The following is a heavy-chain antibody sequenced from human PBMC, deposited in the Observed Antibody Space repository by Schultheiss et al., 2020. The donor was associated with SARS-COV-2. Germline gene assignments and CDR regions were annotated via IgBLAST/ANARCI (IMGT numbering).Heavy chain of an antibody. D-gene: IGHD3-3*01. Sequence: GGSLRLSCAASGFTFSNYAMDWVRQAPGKGLEWVGRTRNKANSYTTEYAASVKGRFTISRDDSKNSLYLQMNSLKTEDTAVYYCAREVVLRFLEWFYYMDVWGKGTTVTVAS. V-gene: IGHV3-72*01. CDR2: TRNKANSYTT. CDR1: GFTFSNYA. J-gene: IGHJ6*03. CDR3: AREVVLRFLEWFYYMDV.